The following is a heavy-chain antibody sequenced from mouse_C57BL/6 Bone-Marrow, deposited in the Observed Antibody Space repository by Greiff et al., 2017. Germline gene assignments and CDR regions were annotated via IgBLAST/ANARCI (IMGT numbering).Heavy chain of an antibody. Sequence: QVQLQQPGAELVRPGTSVKLSCKASGYTFTSYWMHWVKQRPGQGLEWIGVIDPSDSYTNYNQKFKGKATLTVEPSSSTAYMQLSSLTSEDSAVYYCARSRDGYYLAWFAYWGQGTLVTVSA. CDR2: IDPSDSYT. CDR1: GYTFTSYW. J-gene: IGHJ3*01. V-gene: IGHV1-59*01. D-gene: IGHD2-3*01. CDR3: ARSRDGYYLAWFAY.